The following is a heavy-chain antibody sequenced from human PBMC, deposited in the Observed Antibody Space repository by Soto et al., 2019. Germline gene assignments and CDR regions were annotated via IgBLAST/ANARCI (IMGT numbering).Heavy chain of an antibody. D-gene: IGHD2-21*02. V-gene: IGHV5-10-1*01. Sequence: PGESLKISCQGSGYTFTTYWITWVRQMPGRGLEWMGRIDPSDSYTNYSPSFQGHVTISADKSTNTAYLEWRSLKASDSAIYYCACPGQDYGDRAYDYWGQGTLVTVSS. CDR1: GYTFTTYW. J-gene: IGHJ4*02. CDR3: ACPGQDYGDRAYDY. CDR2: IDPSDSYT.